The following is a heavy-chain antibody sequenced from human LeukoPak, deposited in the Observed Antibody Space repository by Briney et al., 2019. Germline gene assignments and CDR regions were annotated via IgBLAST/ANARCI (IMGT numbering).Heavy chain of an antibody. V-gene: IGHV3-23*01. Sequence: GGSLRLSCAASGFTFSSYAMSWVRQAPGRGLEWVSAISGSGGSTYYADSVKGRFTISRDNSKNTLYLQMNSLRAEDTAVYYCAKDSFATVTNWFDPWGQGTLVTVSS. J-gene: IGHJ5*02. CDR1: GFTFSSYA. CDR3: AKDSFATVTNWFDP. CDR2: ISGSGGST. D-gene: IGHD4-17*01.